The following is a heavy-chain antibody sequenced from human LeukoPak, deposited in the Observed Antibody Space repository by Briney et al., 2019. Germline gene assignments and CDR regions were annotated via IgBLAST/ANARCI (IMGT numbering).Heavy chain of an antibody. CDR2: IRNDGSND. CDR3: VKGGSSSHNWFDP. D-gene: IGHD6-13*01. CDR1: GLTFSDFG. J-gene: IGHJ5*02. Sequence: PGGSLRLSCAASGLTFSDFGMHWVRQAPGKGLEWVAFIRNDGSNDYYPDSVKGRFTISRDNSGTTLYLQMHSLRIEDTAVYYCVKGGSSSHNWFDPWGQGILVTVSS. V-gene: IGHV3-30*02.